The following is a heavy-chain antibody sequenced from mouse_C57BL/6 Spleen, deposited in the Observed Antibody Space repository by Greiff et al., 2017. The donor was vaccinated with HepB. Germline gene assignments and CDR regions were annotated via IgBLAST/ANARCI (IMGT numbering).Heavy chain of an antibody. V-gene: IGHV7-3*01. J-gene: IGHJ4*01. CDR3: ARSQLYYAMDY. CDR1: GFTFTDYY. Sequence: EVKLVESGGGLVQPGGSLSLSCAASGFTFTDYYMSWVRQPPGKALEWLGFIRNKANGYTTEYSASVKGRFTISRDNSQSILYLQMNALRAEDSATYYCARSQLYYAMDYWGQGTSVTVSS. D-gene: IGHD3-1*01. CDR2: IRNKANGYTT.